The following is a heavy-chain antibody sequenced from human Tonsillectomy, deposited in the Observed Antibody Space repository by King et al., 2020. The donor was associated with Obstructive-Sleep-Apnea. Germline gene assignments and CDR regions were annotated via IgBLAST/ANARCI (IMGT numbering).Heavy chain of an antibody. Sequence: AQLVQSGAEVKKPGSSVKVSCKASGGSYAISWVRQAPGQGLEWMGRIIPILGIANYAQKFQGRVTITADKSTSTAYMELSSLRSEDTAVYYCASEYCSGDSCSNYFDYWGQGTLVTVSS. J-gene: IGHJ4*02. D-gene: IGHD2-15*01. CDR1: GGSYA. V-gene: IGHV1-69*09. CDR3: ASEYCSGDSCSNYFDY. CDR2: IIPILGIA.